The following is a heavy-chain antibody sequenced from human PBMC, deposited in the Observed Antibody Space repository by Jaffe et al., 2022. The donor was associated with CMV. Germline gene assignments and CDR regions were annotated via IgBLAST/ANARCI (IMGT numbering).Heavy chain of an antibody. CDR3: ARLRYYYYYMDV. Sequence: QLQLQESGPGLVKPSETLSLTCTVSGGSISSSSYYWGWIRQPPGKGLEWIGSIYYSGSTYYNPSLKSRVTISVDTSKNQFSLKLSSVTAADTAVYYCARLRYYYYYMDVWGKGTTVTVSS. CDR1: GGSISSSSYY. V-gene: IGHV4-39*01. CDR2: IYYSGST. J-gene: IGHJ6*03.